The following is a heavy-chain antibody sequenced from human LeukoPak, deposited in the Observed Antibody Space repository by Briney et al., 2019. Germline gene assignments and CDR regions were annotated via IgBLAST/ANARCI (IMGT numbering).Heavy chain of an antibody. CDR1: GGSFSNYY. D-gene: IGHD1-7*01. J-gene: IGHJ6*03. CDR2: INDSGRI. CDR3: ARRWNYGRNYYIDV. Sequence: ETLSLTCAVYGGSFSNYYWSWIRQPPGKGLEWIGEINDSGRINYNPSLMSRVTVSVDTSKNQFSLRLTSVTAADTAVYYCARRWNYGRNYYIDVWGNGATVSVSS. V-gene: IGHV4-34*01.